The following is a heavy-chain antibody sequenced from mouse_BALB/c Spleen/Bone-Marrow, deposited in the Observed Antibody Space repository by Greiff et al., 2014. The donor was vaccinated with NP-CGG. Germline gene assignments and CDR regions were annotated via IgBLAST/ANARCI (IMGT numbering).Heavy chain of an antibody. CDR2: IYYSGTI. CDR1: GISITTGNYR. CDR3: ARYLGAYFDY. Sequence: DVQLVESGPGLVKPSQTVSLTCTVTGISITTGNYRWSWIRQFPGNKLEWIGYIYYSGTITYNPSLTSRTTITRDTSKNQFFLEMNSLTAEDAATYYCARYLGAYFDYWGQGTTLTVSS. V-gene: IGHV3-5*02. D-gene: IGHD1-1*01. J-gene: IGHJ2*01.